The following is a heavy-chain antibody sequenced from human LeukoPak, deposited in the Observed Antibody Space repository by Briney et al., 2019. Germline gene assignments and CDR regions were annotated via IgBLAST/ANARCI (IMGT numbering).Heavy chain of an antibody. CDR3: ARDLVVGYFDY. CDR2: IYSGGNT. CDR1: GLTFSSYG. J-gene: IGHJ4*02. Sequence: PGGSLRLSCAASGLTFSSYGMHWVRQAPGKGLEWVSVIYSGGNTYYADSVKGRFTISRDNSKNTLYLQMNSLRAEDTAVYYCARDLVVGYFDYWGQGTLVTVSS. D-gene: IGHD3-22*01. V-gene: IGHV3-NL1*01.